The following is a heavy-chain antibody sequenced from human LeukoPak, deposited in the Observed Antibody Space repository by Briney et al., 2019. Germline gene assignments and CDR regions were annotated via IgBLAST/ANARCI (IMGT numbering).Heavy chain of an antibody. D-gene: IGHD3-10*01. J-gene: IGHJ4*02. CDR1: GGSISSGDYS. Sequence: SETLSLTCAVSGGSISSGDYSWSWIRQPPGKGLEWIGYIYHSGSTYYNPSLKSRVTISADKSISTAYLQWSSLKASDTAMYYCARFREDHFALWGQGTLVTVSS. CDR2: IYHSGST. V-gene: IGHV4-30-2*01. CDR3: ARFREDHFAL.